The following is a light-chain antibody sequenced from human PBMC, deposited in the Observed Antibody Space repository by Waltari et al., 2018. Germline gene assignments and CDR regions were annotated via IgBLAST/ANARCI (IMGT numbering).Light chain of an antibody. Sequence: DIVFTQSPGTLSFPPGDRAPLSCRARQTVRTTYLAWYQQKPGQAPTLLIYGASSRATGIPDRFSGSGSGTDFSLSISSLEPEDFAVYYCQQYDSSPLTFGGGTKVEIK. CDR3: QQYDSSPLT. CDR2: GAS. J-gene: IGKJ4*01. CDR1: QTVRTTY. V-gene: IGKV3-20*01.